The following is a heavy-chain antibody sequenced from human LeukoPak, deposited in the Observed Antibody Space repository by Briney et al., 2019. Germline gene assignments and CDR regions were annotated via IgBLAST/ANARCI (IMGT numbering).Heavy chain of an antibody. CDR2: ISSSGSTI. Sequence: PGGSLRLSCAASGFTFSSYEMNWVRQAPGKGLEWVSYISSSGSTIYYADSVKGRFTISRDNAKNSLYLQMNSLRAEDTAVYYCARESITMVRGVKIYYYYYYYMDVWGKGTTVTISS. CDR1: GFTFSSYE. J-gene: IGHJ6*03. D-gene: IGHD3-10*01. CDR3: ARESITMVRGVKIYYYYYYYMDV. V-gene: IGHV3-48*03.